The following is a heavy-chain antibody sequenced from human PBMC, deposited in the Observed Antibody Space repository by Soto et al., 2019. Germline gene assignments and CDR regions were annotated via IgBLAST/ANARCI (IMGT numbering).Heavy chain of an antibody. J-gene: IGHJ6*02. CDR3: ARDGGFYYGMDV. CDR2: IYNSGST. CDR1: GASISSYY. Sequence: QVQLQESGPGLVKPSETLSLTCTVSGASISSYYWTWIRQPPGKGLEWIGYIYNSGSTNYNPSLKSRVTISVDTSKTQFSLKLSSVTAADTAVYYCARDGGFYYGMDVWGQGTTVTVSS. V-gene: IGHV4-59*01. D-gene: IGHD3-3*01.